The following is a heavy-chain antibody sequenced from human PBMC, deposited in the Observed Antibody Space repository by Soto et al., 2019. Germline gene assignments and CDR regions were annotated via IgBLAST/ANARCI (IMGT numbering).Heavy chain of an antibody. CDR2: MNPNSGNT. CDR1: GCTFTNYD. CDR3: AARLAVADTDY. D-gene: IGHD6-19*01. J-gene: IGHJ4*02. Sequence: QVQLVQSGAEVKKPGASVKVSSKASGCTFTNYDINWVRQATGQGLEWMGWMNPNSGNTGSAQKFQGRVTMTRDTSISTAYMELNSLRSEDTAVYYRAARLAVADTDYWGQGTLVTVSS. V-gene: IGHV1-8*01.